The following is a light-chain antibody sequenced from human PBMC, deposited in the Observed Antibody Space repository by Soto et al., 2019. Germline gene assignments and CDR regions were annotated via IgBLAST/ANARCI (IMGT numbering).Light chain of an antibody. CDR3: QQWSNWPRT. J-gene: IGKJ1*01. CDR1: QSVGSS. V-gene: IGKV3-11*01. CDR2: EAS. Sequence: EIVLTQSPATLSLSPGERATLSCRASQSVGSSLQWYQQKPGQAPRLVIYEASNRPTAIPARFSGSGSGTDFTLTISSLEPEDFAVYYCQQWSNWPRTFGQGTKVDIK.